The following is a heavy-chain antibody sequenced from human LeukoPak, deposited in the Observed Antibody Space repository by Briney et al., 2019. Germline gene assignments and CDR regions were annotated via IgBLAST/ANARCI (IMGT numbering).Heavy chain of an antibody. CDR2: IYYSVST. J-gene: IGHJ5*02. CDR1: GDSVASGGYY. Sequence: KPSETLSLTCTVSGDSVASGGYYWNWIRQPPGKGPEWIGYIYYSVSTNYNLSLKSRVTISVDTSENQFSLKLTSVTAADTAVYYCARGGRGRNWFDPWGQGTLVTVSS. V-gene: IGHV4-61*08. CDR3: ARGGRGRNWFDP. D-gene: IGHD3-10*01.